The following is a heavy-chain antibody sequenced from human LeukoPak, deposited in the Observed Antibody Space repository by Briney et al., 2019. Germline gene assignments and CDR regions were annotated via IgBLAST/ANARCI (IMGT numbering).Heavy chain of an antibody. J-gene: IGHJ6*02. CDR3: AKEGYCSSTSCYNYYYYGMDV. V-gene: IGHV3-23*01. CDR1: GFTFSSYA. CDR2: ISGSGGST. D-gene: IGHD2-2*02. Sequence: GGSLRLSCAASGFTFSSYAMSWVRQAPGKGLEWVSAISGSGGSTYYADSVKGRFTISRDNSKNTLYLQMNSLRAEDTAVYYCAKEGYCSSTSCYNYYYYGMDVWGQGITVTVSS.